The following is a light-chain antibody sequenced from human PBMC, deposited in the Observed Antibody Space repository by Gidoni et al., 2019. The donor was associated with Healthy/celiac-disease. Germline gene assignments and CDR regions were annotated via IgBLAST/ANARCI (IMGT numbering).Light chain of an antibody. CDR2: GAS. Sequence: EIGMTQSPATLSVSPGERATLSCRASQSVSSNLAWYQQKPGQAPRLLIYGASTRATGIPARFSRSGSGTEFTLTISSLQSEDFAVYYCQQYNNWPPWTFXQXTKVEIK. J-gene: IGKJ1*01. V-gene: IGKV3-15*01. CDR1: QSVSSN. CDR3: QQYNNWPPWT.